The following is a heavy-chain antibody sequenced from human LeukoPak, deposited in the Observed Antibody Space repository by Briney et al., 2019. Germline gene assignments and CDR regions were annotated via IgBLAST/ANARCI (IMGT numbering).Heavy chain of an antibody. J-gene: IGHJ4*02. CDR3: ARTYNYDRSGYFDF. D-gene: IGHD3-22*01. CDR1: GYTFTTYY. Sequence: ASVKVSCKASGYTFTTYYIHWVRQAPGQGLEWIGIINPSDGNANDARKFQGRVTMTRDTSTNTVYMELSSLRSEGTAVYYCARTYNYDRSGYFDFWGQGTLVTVSS. V-gene: IGHV1-46*01. CDR2: INPSDGNA.